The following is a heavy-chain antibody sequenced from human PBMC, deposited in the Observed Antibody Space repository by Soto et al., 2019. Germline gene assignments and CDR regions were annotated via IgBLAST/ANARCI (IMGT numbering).Heavy chain of an antibody. J-gene: IGHJ4*02. CDR2: IKSDGRGT. V-gene: IGHV3-74*01. D-gene: IGHD3-22*01. CDR3: ARWDDVRYDGNGYLGRH. CDR1: GFTFSRYW. Sequence: EVQLVESGGGLVQPGESLTLSCAASGFTFSRYWMHWVRQAPGKGLVWVSRIKSDGRGTYYAGSVKGRLTVSRDNAKNTLYLQMNSLRVEDTAVYFCARWDDVRYDGNGYLGRHWGQGTLVTVSS.